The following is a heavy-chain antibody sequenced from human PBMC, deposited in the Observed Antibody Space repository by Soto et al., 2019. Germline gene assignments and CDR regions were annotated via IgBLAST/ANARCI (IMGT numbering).Heavy chain of an antibody. CDR1: GFIFSNNG. CDR3: TIVRVADSALDL. CDR2: MTYDGSDT. V-gene: IGHV3-30*03. D-gene: IGHD3-10*02. J-gene: IGHJ5*02. Sequence: QVQLVESGGGVVQPGRSLRLSCVGSGFIFSNNGMHWVRQTPGKGLEWVAFMTYDGSDTFYADSVKGRCTTSRDNSKNTLLLPMSNLRAEDTAMYYCTIVRVADSALDLWGQGTLVTVSS.